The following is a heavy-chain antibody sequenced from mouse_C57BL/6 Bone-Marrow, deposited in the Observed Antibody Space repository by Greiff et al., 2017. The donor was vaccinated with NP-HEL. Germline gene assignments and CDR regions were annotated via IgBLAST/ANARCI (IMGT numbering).Heavy chain of an antibody. V-gene: IGHV1-15*01. CDR1: GYTFTDYE. D-gene: IGHD2-2*01. J-gene: IGHJ3*01. Sequence: QVQLQQSGAELVRPGASVTLSCKASGYTFTDYEMHWVKQTPVHGLEWIGVIDPETGGTAYNQKFKGKAILTADKSSSTAYMELRSLTSEDSAVYYCTRYGYDVPSWFAYWGQGTLVTVSA. CDR2: IDPETGGT. CDR3: TRYGYDVPSWFAY.